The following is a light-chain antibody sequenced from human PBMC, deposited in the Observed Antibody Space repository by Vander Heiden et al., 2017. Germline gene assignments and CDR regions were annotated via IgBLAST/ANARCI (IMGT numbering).Light chain of an antibody. J-gene: IGLJ2*01. CDR3: SSYTSGTSVL. CDR2: EVS. Sequence: ALTQTAPVSGSPGQPITISCTGTSSDIGNNNYVSWYQQYPGKAPKLIIYEVSNRPSGVSDRFSGSKLGNTASLTISGLQGEDEADYYCSSYTSGTSVLFGGGTKLTVV. CDR1: SSDIGNNNY. V-gene: IGLV2-14*03.